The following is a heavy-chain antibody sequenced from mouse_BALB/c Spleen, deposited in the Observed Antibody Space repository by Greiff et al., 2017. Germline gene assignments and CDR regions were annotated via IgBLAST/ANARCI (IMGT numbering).Heavy chain of an antibody. Sequence: QVQLKQSGPELVRPGVSVKISCKGSSYTFTDYAMHWVKQSHAKSLEWIGVISTYYGNTNYNQKFKGKATMTVDKSSSTAYMELARLTSEDSAVYYCARGDYYGSSYGYFDYWGQGTTLTVSS. CDR1: SYTFTDYA. CDR2: ISTYYGNT. J-gene: IGHJ2*01. V-gene: IGHV1-67*01. D-gene: IGHD1-1*01. CDR3: ARGDYYGSSYGYFDY.